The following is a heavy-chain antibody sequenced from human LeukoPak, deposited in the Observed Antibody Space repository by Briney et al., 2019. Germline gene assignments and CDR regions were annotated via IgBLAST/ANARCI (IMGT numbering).Heavy chain of an antibody. CDR3: ARDRYCSSTSCYFDY. Sequence: GGSLRLSCAASGFTFNIYSMNWVRQAPGEGLEWVSSVSSSGGYIYYADSVKGRFTISRDNAKNSLYLQMNSPRAEDTAVYYCARDRYCSSTSCYFDYWGQGTLVTVSS. CDR1: GFTFNIYS. CDR2: VSSSGGYI. D-gene: IGHD2-2*01. J-gene: IGHJ4*02. V-gene: IGHV3-21*01.